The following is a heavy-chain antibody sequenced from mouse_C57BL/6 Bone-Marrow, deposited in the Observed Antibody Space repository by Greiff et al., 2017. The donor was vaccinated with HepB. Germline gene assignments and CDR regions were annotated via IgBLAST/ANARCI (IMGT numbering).Heavy chain of an antibody. CDR3: ARSPMGLIYYDYDVNYFDY. V-gene: IGHV1-53*01. J-gene: IGHJ2*01. CDR1: GYTFTSYW. CDR2: INPSNGGT. Sequence: QVQLQQPGTELVKPGASVKLSCKASGYTFTSYWMHWVKQRPGQGLEWIGNINPSNGGTNYNEKFKSKATLTVDKSSSTAYMQLSSLTSEDSAVYYCARSPMGLIYYDYDVNYFDYWGQGTTLTVSS. D-gene: IGHD2-4*01.